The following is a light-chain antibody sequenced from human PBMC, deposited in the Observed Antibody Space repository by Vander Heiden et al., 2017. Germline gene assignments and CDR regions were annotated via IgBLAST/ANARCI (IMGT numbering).Light chain of an antibody. CDR2: DAS. Sequence: DIQIPQSPSTLSASVGDRVTITCRASQSISSWLAWYQQKPGKAPKLLIYDASSLESGVPSRFSGSGSGTEFTLTISSLQPDDFATYYCQQYNSYSRTFGQGTKVEIK. CDR1: QSISSW. J-gene: IGKJ1*01. CDR3: QQYNSYSRT. V-gene: IGKV1-5*01.